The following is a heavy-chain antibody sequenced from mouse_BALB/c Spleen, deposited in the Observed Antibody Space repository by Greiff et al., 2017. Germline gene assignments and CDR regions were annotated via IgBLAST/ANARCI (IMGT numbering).Heavy chain of an antibody. J-gene: IGHJ3*01. CDR2: ISGGGGNT. Sequence: EVKLVESGGGLVQPGGSLKLSCAASGFTFSSYTMSWVRQTPEKRLEWVATISGGGGNTYYPDSVKGRFTISRDNAKNTLYLQMSSLRSEDTALYYCARQGYGSSPSWFAYWGQGTLVTVSA. V-gene: IGHV5-9*01. CDR1: GFTFSSYT. CDR3: ARQGYGSSPSWFAY. D-gene: IGHD1-1*01.